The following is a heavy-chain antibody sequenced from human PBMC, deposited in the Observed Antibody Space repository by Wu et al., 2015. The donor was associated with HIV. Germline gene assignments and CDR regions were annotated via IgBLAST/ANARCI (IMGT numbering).Heavy chain of an antibody. CDR1: DYTFSSFG. D-gene: IGHD3-10*01. V-gene: IGHV1-18*01. CDR2: MSAYNRNN. Sequence: QIHLEQSGAEVKKPGASVKLSCKCSDYTFSSFGISWVRQAPGQGLEWMGWMSAYNRNNNYAQKFQGRVTMTTDTSTKTVYMELKRLTSDDTAVYFCAIGSGSFYYFDYWGQGTLVTVSS. J-gene: IGHJ4*02. CDR3: AIGSGSFYYFDY.